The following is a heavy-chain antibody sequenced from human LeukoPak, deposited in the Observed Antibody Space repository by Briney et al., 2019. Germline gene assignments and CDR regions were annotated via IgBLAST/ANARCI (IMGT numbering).Heavy chain of an antibody. V-gene: IGHV4-4*07. J-gene: IGHJ4*02. CDR3: ARGGGNSHFDS. Sequence: SETLSLTCSVSVGFTTYDYWNWIRQPAGKAPEWIGRIHTTGSTNYNPSLKSRLTVTLDKSKKQSSLKVTSMAAADTALYYCARGGGNSHFDSWGQGILVTVSS. D-gene: IGHD2-15*01. CDR2: IHTTGST. CDR1: VGFTTYDY.